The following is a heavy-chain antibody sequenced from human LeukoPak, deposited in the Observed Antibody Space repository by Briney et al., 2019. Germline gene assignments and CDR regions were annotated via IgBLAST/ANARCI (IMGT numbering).Heavy chain of an antibody. CDR3: AGLYYYGSRSSLDY. J-gene: IGHJ4*02. D-gene: IGHD3-10*01. CDR2: ICTSGST. CDR1: GGSISSYY. V-gene: IGHV4-4*07. Sequence: SETLSLTCTVSGGSISSYYSSWIRQPAGKGLEWIGRICTSGSTNYNPSLKSRVTMSVDTSKNQFSLKLSSVTAADTAVYYCAGLYYYGSRSSLDYWGQRTLVTVSS.